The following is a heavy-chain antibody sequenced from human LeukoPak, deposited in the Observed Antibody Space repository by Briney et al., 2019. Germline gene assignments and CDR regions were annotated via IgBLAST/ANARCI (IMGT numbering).Heavy chain of an antibody. CDR2: IKTDGSQI. J-gene: IGHJ4*02. CDR3: ASSRIAGALDY. D-gene: IGHD6-13*01. V-gene: IGHV3-7*01. Sequence: GGSLRLSCVASGFTFSSYWMTWVRQAPGKGLEWVANIKTDGSQIYYVDSVKGRFTISRDNAKNSLYLQMNSLRAEDTAVYCCASSRIAGALDYWGQGTLVTVSS. CDR1: GFTFSSYW.